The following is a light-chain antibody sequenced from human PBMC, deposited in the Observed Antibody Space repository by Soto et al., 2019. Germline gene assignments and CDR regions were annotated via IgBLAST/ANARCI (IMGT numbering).Light chain of an antibody. CDR2: EVS. Sequence: QSVLTQPASVSGSPGQSITISCTGTSSDVGGYNYVSWYQQHPGKAPKLMIYEVSNRPSGVSNRFSGSKSGNTASLTISGLQAEDEADYYCSSYTSSSTLSYVFGTGPRSPS. J-gene: IGLJ1*01. V-gene: IGLV2-14*01. CDR1: SSDVGGYNY. CDR3: SSYTSSSTLSYV.